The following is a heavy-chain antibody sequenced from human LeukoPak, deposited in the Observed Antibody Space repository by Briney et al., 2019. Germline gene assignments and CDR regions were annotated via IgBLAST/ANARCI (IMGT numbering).Heavy chain of an antibody. V-gene: IGHV4-61*02. D-gene: IGHD6-25*01. J-gene: IGHJ4*02. CDR1: GGSISSGSYY. Sequence: SETLSLTCTVSGGSISSGSYYWSWIRQPAGKGLEWIGRIYTSGSTNYNPSLKSRVTISVDTSKNQFSLKLSSVTAADTAVYYCARDFAPTPGIAASFPRYWGQGTLVTVSS. CDR2: IYTSGST. CDR3: ARDFAPTPGIAASFPRY.